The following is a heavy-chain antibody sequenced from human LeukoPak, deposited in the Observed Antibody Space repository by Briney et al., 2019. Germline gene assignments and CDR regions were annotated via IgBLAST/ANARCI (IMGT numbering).Heavy chain of an antibody. CDR3: ARYDSWSYFDN. CDR1: GDYISSYY. CDR2: IYYSGST. J-gene: IGHJ4*02. V-gene: IGHV4-59*08. D-gene: IGHD3-22*01. Sequence: SETLSLTCTVSGDYISSYYWSWIRQPPGKGLEWIGYIYYSGSTNYNPSLKSRVSISVDTSENQSSLKLSSVTAADTATYYCARYDSWSYFDNWGQGTLVTVSS.